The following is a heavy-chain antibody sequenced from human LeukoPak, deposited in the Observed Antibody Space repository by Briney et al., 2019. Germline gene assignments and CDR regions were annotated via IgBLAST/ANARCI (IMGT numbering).Heavy chain of an antibody. J-gene: IGHJ6*04. CDR3: ARTAVSSGYVGKNYYYYGMDV. CDR2: IDPSDSYT. Sequence: GEALDISCKGSGSLFTSQWISWVRQLPGKGLEWMGRIDPSDSYTSYSPSFQGHVSISADKSIKPACLQWSSLKASDTAMYYCARTAVSSGYVGKNYYYYGMDVWGKGTMVTVSS. CDR1: GSLFTSQW. D-gene: IGHD3-10*02. V-gene: IGHV5-10-1*01.